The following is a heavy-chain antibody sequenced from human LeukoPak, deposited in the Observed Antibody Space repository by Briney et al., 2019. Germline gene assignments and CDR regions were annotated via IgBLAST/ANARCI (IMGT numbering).Heavy chain of an antibody. V-gene: IGHV1-46*01. CDR1: GYTFTSYY. CDR3: ARMGEDCSSTSCYRDYYYYYMDV. J-gene: IGHJ6*03. D-gene: IGHD2-2*01. Sequence: ASVKVSCKASGYTFTSYYMHWVRQAPGQGLEWMGLINPSGGSTSYAQKFQGRVTMTRDMSTSTVYMELSSLRSEDTAVYYCARMGEDCSSTSCYRDYYYYYMDVWGKGTTVTVSS. CDR2: INPSGGST.